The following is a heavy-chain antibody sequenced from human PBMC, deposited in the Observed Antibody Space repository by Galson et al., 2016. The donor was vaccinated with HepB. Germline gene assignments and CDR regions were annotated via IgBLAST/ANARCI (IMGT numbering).Heavy chain of an antibody. J-gene: IGHJ6*04. V-gene: IGHV4-61*02. CDR1: GGSMSSGSYY. CDR2: IYTSGIT. CDR3: ARSLWFRNYYYGMDV. D-gene: IGHD3-10*01. Sequence: TLSLTCTVSGGSMSSGSYYWTWIRQPAGRGLEWIGRIYTSGITNYTPSLKSRVTMSVDTSKSQFSLRLSSVTAADTAVYYRARSLWFRNYYYGMDVWGKGTTVIVSS.